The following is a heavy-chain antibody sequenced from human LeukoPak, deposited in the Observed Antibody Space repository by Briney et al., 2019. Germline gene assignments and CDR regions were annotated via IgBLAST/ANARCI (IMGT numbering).Heavy chain of an antibody. CDR2: IKQDGSEK. J-gene: IGHJ6*03. CDR1: GFTFSSYW. D-gene: IGHD3-10*01. V-gene: IGHV3-7*01. Sequence: GGSLRLSCAASGFTFSSYWMSWVRQAPGKGLEWVANIKQDGSEKYYVDSVKGRFTISRDNAKNSLYLQMNSLRAEDTAVYYCARGGSSWGDSYYYYYMDVWGKGTTVTISS. CDR3: ARGGSSWGDSYYYYYMDV.